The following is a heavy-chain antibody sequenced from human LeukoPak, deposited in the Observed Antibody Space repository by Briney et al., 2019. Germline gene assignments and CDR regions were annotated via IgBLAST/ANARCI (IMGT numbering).Heavy chain of an antibody. Sequence: ASVKVSCKASGYTFTSYDINWVRQATGQGLEWMGWMNPNSGNTGYAQKFQGRVTMIRDTSISTAYMELSSLRSEDTAVYYCARVAYYYDSAGLYLNYFYGMDVWGQGTTVTVSS. CDR3: ARVAYYYDSAGLYLNYFYGMDV. J-gene: IGHJ6*02. CDR1: GYTFTSYD. CDR2: MNPNSGNT. D-gene: IGHD3-22*01. V-gene: IGHV1-8*01.